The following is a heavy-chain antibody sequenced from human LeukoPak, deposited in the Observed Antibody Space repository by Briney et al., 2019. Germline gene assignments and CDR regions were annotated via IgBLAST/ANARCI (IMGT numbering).Heavy chain of an antibody. CDR2: INHSGST. J-gene: IGHJ4*02. CDR1: GGSFSGYY. Sequence: SETLSLTCAVYGGSFSGYYWSWIRQPPGKRLEGIGEINHSGSTNYNQSLTSRVTISVDPPKNQFSLQPSCVSAADTAVYYCARAGKSSGWYGIGYFDYWGQGTLVTVSS. V-gene: IGHV4-34*01. CDR3: ARAGKSSGWYGIGYFDY. D-gene: IGHD6-19*01.